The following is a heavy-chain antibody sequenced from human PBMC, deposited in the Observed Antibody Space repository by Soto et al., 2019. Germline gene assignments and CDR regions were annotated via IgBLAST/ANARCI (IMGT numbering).Heavy chain of an antibody. CDR3: ARIQAEYYDSSGYYSYYFDY. CDR1: GFSLSNARMG. Sequence: GPPLVNPPETLTLTCTVSGFSLSNARMGVSWIRQPPGKALEWLAHIFSNDEKSYSTSLKSRLTISKDTSKSQVVLTMTNMDPVDTATYYCARIQAEYYDSSGYYSYYFDYWGQGTLVTVSS. CDR2: IFSNDEK. V-gene: IGHV2-26*01. D-gene: IGHD3-22*01. J-gene: IGHJ4*02.